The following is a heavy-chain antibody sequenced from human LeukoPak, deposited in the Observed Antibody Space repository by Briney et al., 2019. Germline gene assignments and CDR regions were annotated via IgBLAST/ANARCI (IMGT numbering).Heavy chain of an antibody. J-gene: IGHJ4*02. CDR2: ISSSSSTI. Sequence: PGGSLRLSCAASGFAFSSYEMNWVRQAPGKGLQWVSYISSSSSTIYYADSVKGRFTVSRDNAKSSLYLQMNSLRAEDTAVYYCAKVRFGVTARYYFDYWGQGTLVTVSS. V-gene: IGHV3-48*03. CDR3: AKVRFGVTARYYFDY. CDR1: GFAFSSYE. D-gene: IGHD3-10*01.